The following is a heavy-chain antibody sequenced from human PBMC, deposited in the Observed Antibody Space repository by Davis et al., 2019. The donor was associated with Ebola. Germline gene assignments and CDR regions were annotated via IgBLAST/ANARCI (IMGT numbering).Heavy chain of an antibody. CDR1: GFTFSSYA. CDR2: ISGSGGST. Sequence: GGSLRLSCAASGFTFSSYAMSWVRQAPGKGLEWVSAISGSGGSTYYADSVKGRFTISRDNSKNTLYLQMNSLRAEDTALYSCTKGDRDYSSSPFDYWGQGTLVTVSS. J-gene: IGHJ4*02. D-gene: IGHD3-22*01. CDR3: TKGDRDYSSSPFDY. V-gene: IGHV3-23*01.